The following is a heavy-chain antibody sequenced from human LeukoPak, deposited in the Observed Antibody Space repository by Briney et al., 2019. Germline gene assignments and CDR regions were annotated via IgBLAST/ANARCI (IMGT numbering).Heavy chain of an antibody. V-gene: IGHV3-21*01. Sequence: GGPLRLSCAASGFILSDYNMNWVRQAPGKGLEWVSFISISGTYITYADSVKGRFTISRDNAKNSLYLQMNSLRAEDTAVYSCARDLSATARAYDYWGQGTLVTVSS. J-gene: IGHJ4*02. CDR1: GFILSDYN. D-gene: IGHD1-26*01. CDR3: ARDLSATARAYDY. CDR2: ISISGTYI.